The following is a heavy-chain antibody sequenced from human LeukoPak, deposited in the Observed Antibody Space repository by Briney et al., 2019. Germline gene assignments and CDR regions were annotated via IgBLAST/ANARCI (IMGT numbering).Heavy chain of an antibody. V-gene: IGHV3-15*01. J-gene: IGHJ4*02. Sequence: GGSLRLSCAASGFTFSNAWMSWVRQAPGKGLEWVGRIKSKTEGSTTDYAAPVKGRFTISREDSKTTLYLQMNSLKTEDTAVYYCTTAVAGTQAFDYWGQGTLVTVSS. CDR1: GFTFSNAW. D-gene: IGHD6-19*01. CDR3: TTAVAGTQAFDY. CDR2: IKSKTEGSTT.